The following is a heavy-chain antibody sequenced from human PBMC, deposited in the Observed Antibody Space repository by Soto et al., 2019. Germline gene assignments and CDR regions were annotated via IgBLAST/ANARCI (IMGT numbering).Heavy chain of an antibody. J-gene: IGHJ1*01. Sequence: ASVKVSCKASGYSFTGYNIHCVRQAPGQGLEWMGWINPNSGGTNYAQKFQGRVTMTRDTSVTTAYMELSRLTSDDTAVYFCAREGSSSSKYFQHWGQGTLVTVSS. V-gene: IGHV1-2*02. D-gene: IGHD6-6*01. CDR3: AREGSSSSKYFQH. CDR1: GYSFTGYN. CDR2: INPNSGGT.